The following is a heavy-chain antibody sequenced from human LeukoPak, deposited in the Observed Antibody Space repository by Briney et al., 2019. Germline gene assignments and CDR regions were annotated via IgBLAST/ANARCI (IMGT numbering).Heavy chain of an antibody. Sequence: SETLSLTCTVSGGSISSSNYYWGWIRQPPGKGLEWIGSIYYSGSTYYNPSLKSRVTISVDTSKNQFSLKLSSVTAADTAVYYCASRPGYCSSTSCYITWGQGTLVTVSS. D-gene: IGHD2-2*02. CDR2: IYYSGST. J-gene: IGHJ5*02. V-gene: IGHV4-39*01. CDR1: GGSISSSNYY. CDR3: ASRPGYCSSTSCYIT.